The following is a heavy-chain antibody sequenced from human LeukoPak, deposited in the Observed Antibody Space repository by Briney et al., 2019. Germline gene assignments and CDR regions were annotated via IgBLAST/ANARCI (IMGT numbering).Heavy chain of an antibody. Sequence: PGGSLRLSCAASGFTFSSYSMNWVRQAPGKGLEYVSAISSNGGSTYYANSVKGRFTISRDNSKNTLYLQMGSLRAEDMAVYYCARTLQGGVVDYWGQGTLVTVSS. D-gene: IGHD2-2*01. CDR3: ARTLQGGVVDY. CDR1: GFTFSSYS. V-gene: IGHV3-64*01. J-gene: IGHJ4*02. CDR2: ISSNGGST.